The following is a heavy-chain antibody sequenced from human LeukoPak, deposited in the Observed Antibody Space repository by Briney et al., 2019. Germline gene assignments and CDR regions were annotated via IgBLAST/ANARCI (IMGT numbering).Heavy chain of an antibody. CDR2: ISGSGGST. J-gene: IGHJ4*02. CDR1: GFTVSSNY. D-gene: IGHD2-15*01. V-gene: IGHV3-23*01. Sequence: GGSLRLSCAASGFTVSSNYMSWVRQAPGKGLEWVSAISGSGGSTYYADSVKGRFTISRDNSKNTLYLQMNSLRAEDTAVYYCAKGLQDIVVVVAAHWGQGTLVTVSS. CDR3: AKGLQDIVVVVAAH.